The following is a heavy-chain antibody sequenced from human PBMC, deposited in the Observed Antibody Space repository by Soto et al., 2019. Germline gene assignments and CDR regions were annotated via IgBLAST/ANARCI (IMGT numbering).Heavy chain of an antibody. J-gene: IGHJ4*02. CDR3: ARDVGSYLDY. V-gene: IGHV4-59*01. D-gene: IGHD3-10*01. CDR1: GDSISSYY. CDR2: IYYGGIT. Sequence: KPSETLSLTCTVSGDSISSYYWTWIRQPPGKGLEWIGYIYYGGITNYNPSLKSRVTISVDTSKNQFSLKLRSVTAADTAVYYCARDVGSYLDYWGQGTLVTVSS.